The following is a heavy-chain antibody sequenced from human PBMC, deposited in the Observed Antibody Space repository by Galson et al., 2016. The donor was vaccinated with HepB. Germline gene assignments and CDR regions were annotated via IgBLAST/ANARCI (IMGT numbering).Heavy chain of an antibody. CDR1: RFSLSRGVG. V-gene: IGHV2-5*02. CDR3: VHSQSTPDYDYWSGPYFDY. Sequence: PALVKPTQTLTLTCTFSRFSLSRGVGVGWIRQPPGKALEWLALLYWGDHKRYSPSLMSRLTITKETSKNQVVLTMTNMDPVDTATYYCVHSQSTPDYDYWSGPYFDYWGQGTVVTVSS. D-gene: IGHD3-3*01. J-gene: IGHJ4*02. CDR2: LYWGDHK.